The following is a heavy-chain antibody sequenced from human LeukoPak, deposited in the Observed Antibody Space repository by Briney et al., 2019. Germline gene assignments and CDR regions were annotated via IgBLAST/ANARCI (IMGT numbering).Heavy chain of an antibody. J-gene: IGHJ3*02. V-gene: IGHV4-59*01. D-gene: IGHD1-26*01. CDR2: SHFITNT. CDR3: GRNDNLVGSTTNDAFDI. Sequence: SETLSLTSAVSGGSINSYYWSCMPRPPGKALEGITYSHFITNTKYNPSLTSRVSLSVDTSKNQLSLKLSYVTAADTAVYYCGRNDNLVGSTTNDAFDIWGQGTMVTVSS. CDR1: GGSINSYY.